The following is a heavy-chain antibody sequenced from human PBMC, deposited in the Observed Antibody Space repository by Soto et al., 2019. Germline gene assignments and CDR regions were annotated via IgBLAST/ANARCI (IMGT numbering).Heavy chain of an antibody. D-gene: IGHD6-13*01. CDR1: GYTFTGQY. CDR2: INPDSGDT. CDR3: ARAEQQLVRGYYYYYGMDV. V-gene: IGHV1-2*02. J-gene: IGHJ6*02. Sequence: GASVKVSCKASGYTFTGQYMHWVRQAPGQGLEWMGWINPDSGDTKHAQKFQGRVTMTRDTSISTVYMELSRLKSDDTAVYYCARAEQQLVRGYYYYYGMDVWGQGTTVTVSS.